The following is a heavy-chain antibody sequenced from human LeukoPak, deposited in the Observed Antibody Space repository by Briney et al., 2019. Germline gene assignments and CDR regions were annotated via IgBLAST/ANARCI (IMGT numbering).Heavy chain of an antibody. J-gene: IGHJ4*02. CDR3: APRFGELLYFDY. Sequence: SETLSLTCAVYGGSFSGYYWSWIRQPPGKGLEWIGEINHSGSTNYNPSLKSRVTISVDTSKNQFSLKLSSVTAADTAVYSCAPRFGELLYFDYWGQGTLVTVSS. CDR2: INHSGST. CDR1: GGSFSGYY. D-gene: IGHD3-10*01. V-gene: IGHV4-34*01.